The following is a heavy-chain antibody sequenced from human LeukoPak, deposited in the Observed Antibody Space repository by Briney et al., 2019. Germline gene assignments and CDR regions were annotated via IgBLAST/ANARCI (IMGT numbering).Heavy chain of an antibody. CDR3: ARERNTMVRGVMSFWFDP. CDR2: ISAYNGNT. Sequence: ASVKVSCKASGYTFTSYGISWVRQAPGQGLEWMGWISAYNGNTNYAQKLQGRVTMTTDTSTSTAYMELRSLRSDDTAVYHCARERNTMVRGVMSFWFDPWGQGTLVTVSS. CDR1: GYTFTSYG. J-gene: IGHJ5*02. D-gene: IGHD3-10*01. V-gene: IGHV1-18*01.